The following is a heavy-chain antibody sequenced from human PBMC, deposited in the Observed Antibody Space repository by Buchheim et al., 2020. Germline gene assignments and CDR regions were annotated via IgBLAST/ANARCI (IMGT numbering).Heavy chain of an antibody. D-gene: IGHD2-15*01. J-gene: IGHJ6*02. Sequence: QVQLVQSGAEVKKPGSSVKVSCKASGGTFSSYAISWVRQAPGQGLEWMGGIIPIFGTANYAQKFQGRVTITADESTSTAYMELSSLRSEDTAVYYCARDGVVVAATVSANYYYYGMDVWGQGTT. CDR2: IIPIFGTA. CDR1: GGTFSSYA. CDR3: ARDGVVVAATVSANYYYYGMDV. V-gene: IGHV1-69*01.